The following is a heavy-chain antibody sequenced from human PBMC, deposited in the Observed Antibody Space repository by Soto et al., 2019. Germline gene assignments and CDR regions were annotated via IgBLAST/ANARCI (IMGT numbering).Heavy chain of an antibody. CDR2: IYYSGST. J-gene: IGHJ3*02. CDR1: GGSISSYY. CDR3: ARGRYYYGSGSI. Sequence: QVQLQESGPGLVKPSETLSLTCTVSGGSISSYYWSWIRQPPGKGLEWIGYIYYSGSTNYNPSLKSRVTLSVDTSQNQVSLKLSSVTAADPAVYYCARGRYYYGSGSIWGQGTMVTVSS. V-gene: IGHV4-59*01. D-gene: IGHD3-10*01.